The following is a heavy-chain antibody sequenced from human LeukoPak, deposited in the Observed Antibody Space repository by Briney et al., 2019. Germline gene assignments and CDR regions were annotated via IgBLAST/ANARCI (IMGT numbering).Heavy chain of an antibody. V-gene: IGHV3-11*01. CDR1: GFTFSDCY. Sequence: GGSLRLSCSASGFTFSDCYMSWLRQAPGKGLEWVSYITDSGKTVYYADSVKGRFTISRDNAKNSLYLQMNSLRAEDMAVYYCAKDSVAAADYWGQGTLVTVSS. CDR3: AKDSVAAADY. CDR2: ITDSGKTV. D-gene: IGHD6-13*01. J-gene: IGHJ4*02.